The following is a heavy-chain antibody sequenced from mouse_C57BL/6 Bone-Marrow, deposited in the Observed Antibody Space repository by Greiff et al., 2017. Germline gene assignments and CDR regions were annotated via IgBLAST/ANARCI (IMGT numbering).Heavy chain of an antibody. CDR2: IYPGSGST. J-gene: IGHJ2*01. CDR3: ARTRQLRLQDY. CDR1: GYTFTSYW. D-gene: IGHD3-2*02. V-gene: IGHV1-55*01. Sequence: QVQLKQPGAELVKPGASVKMSCKASGYTFTSYWITWVKQRPGQGLEWIGDIYPGSGSTNYNEKFKSKATLTVDTSSSTADMQLSSLTSEDSAVYYCARTRQLRLQDYWGQGTTLTVSS.